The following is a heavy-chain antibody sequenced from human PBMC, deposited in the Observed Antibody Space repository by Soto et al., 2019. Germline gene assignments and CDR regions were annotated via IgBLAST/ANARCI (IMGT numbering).Heavy chain of an antibody. Sequence: QVQLQESGPGLVKPSQTLSLTCTVSGGSIISGGYYWSWIRQHPGKGLEWIGYIYYSGSTYYNPSLKSRVTISVDMSKNQSSLKLSSVTAADTAVYYRAREGRISGYWAHDYGMDVWGQGTTVTDSS. CDR3: AREGRISGYWAHDYGMDV. J-gene: IGHJ6*01. CDR1: GGSIISGGYY. D-gene: IGHD3-22*01. CDR2: IYYSGST. V-gene: IGHV4-31*03.